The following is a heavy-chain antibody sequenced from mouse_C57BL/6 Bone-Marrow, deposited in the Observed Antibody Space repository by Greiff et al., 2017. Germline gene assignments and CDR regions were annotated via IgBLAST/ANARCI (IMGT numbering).Heavy chain of an antibody. CDR3: ARPTVVAERYFDV. CDR1: GYTFTSYW. D-gene: IGHD1-1*01. J-gene: IGHJ1*03. CDR2: IDPSDSYT. V-gene: IGHV1-69*01. Sequence: VQLQQPGAELVMPGASVKLSCKASGYTFTSYWMHWVKQRPGQGLEWIGEIDPSDSYTNYNQKFKGKSTLTVDKSSSTAYMQLSSLTSEDSAVYYCARPTVVAERYFDVWGTGTTVTVSS.